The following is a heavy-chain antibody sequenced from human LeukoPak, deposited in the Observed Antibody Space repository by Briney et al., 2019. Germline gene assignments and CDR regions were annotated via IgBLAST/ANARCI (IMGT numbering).Heavy chain of an antibody. V-gene: IGHV3-30*02. J-gene: IGHJ6*03. CDR3: AKDGGRDKTDIPYYYMDV. Sequence: PGGSLRLSCAAPGFTFSSYGMHWVRQAPGKGLEWVAFIRYDGSNKYYADSVKGRFTISRDNSKNTLYLQMNSLRAEDTAVYYCAKDGGRDKTDIPYYYMDVWGKGTTVTVSS. CDR2: IRYDGSNK. D-gene: IGHD2-15*01. CDR1: GFTFSSYG.